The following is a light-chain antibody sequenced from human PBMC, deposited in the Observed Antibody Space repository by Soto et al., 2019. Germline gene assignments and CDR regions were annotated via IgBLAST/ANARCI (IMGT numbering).Light chain of an antibody. Sequence: QSVLTQPASVSGSPGQSITISCTGTSSDVGSYNLDSWYQQHPGKAPKLMIYEGSKRPSGVSNRFSGSKSGNTASLTISGLQAEDEADYYCCSYAGSVVFGGGTKVTVL. CDR2: EGS. J-gene: IGLJ2*01. V-gene: IGLV2-23*01. CDR1: SSDVGSYNL. CDR3: CSYAGSVV.